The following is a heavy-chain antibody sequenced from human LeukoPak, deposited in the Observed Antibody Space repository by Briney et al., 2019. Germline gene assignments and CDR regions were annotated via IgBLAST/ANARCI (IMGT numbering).Heavy chain of an antibody. V-gene: IGHV4-34*01. CDR3: ARGRTRYCSGGSCYLWFDP. Sequence: SETLSLTCAVYGGSFSGYYWSWIRQPPGMGLEWIGEINHSGSTNYNPSLKSRVTISVDTSKNQFSLKLSSVTAADTAVYYCARGRTRYCSGGSCYLWFDPWGQGTLVTVSS. D-gene: IGHD2-15*01. CDR1: GGSFSGYY. J-gene: IGHJ5*02. CDR2: INHSGST.